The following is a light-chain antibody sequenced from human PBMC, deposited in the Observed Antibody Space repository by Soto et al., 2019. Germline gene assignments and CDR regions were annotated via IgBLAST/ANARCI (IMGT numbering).Light chain of an antibody. CDR1: QSVSSSF. Sequence: EIVLTQSPGTLSLSPGERATLSCRASQSVSSSFLAWYQQKPGQAPRLLIYGASSRATGIPDRFSGSGSGTDFTLTISRLEPEDVAEYYCQQYGSSPLTFGGGHKVEIK. J-gene: IGKJ4*01. CDR3: QQYGSSPLT. CDR2: GAS. V-gene: IGKV3-20*01.